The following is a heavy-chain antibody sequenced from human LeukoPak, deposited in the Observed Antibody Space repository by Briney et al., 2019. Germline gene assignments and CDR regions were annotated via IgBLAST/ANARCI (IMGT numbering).Heavy chain of an antibody. Sequence: ASVKVSCKASGYTFTSYGISWVRQAPGQGLEWMGWISAYNGNTNYAQKLQGRVTMTTDTPTSTAYMELRSLRSDDTAVYYCARDESSSWSRAHAFDIWGQGTMVTVSS. V-gene: IGHV1-18*01. J-gene: IGHJ3*02. CDR1: GYTFTSYG. CDR2: ISAYNGNT. CDR3: ARDESSSWSRAHAFDI. D-gene: IGHD6-13*01.